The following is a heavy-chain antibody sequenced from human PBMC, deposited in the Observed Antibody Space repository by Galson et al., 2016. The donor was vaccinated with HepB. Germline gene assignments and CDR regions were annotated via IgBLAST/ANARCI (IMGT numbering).Heavy chain of an antibody. CDR1: GFTFSNYW. CDR3: AREGKGGFDI. J-gene: IGHJ3*02. Sequence: SLRLSCAASGFTFSNYWMSWVRQAPGEGLEWLVNIKQDGTQKDYVDSVKGRFTNSRDNAKNSLYLQMNSLRVEDTAVYYCAREGKGGFDIWGQGTMVTVSS. D-gene: IGHD2-15*01. V-gene: IGHV3-7*01. CDR2: IKQDGTQK.